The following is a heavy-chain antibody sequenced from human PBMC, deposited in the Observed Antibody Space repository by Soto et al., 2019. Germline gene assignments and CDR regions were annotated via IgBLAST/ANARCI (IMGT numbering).Heavy chain of an antibody. D-gene: IGHD3-10*01. CDR2: IYHSGST. CDR1: GGSISSSNW. CDR3: ARGGFTMVRGVTVNWFDP. Sequence: KPSETLSLTCAVSGGSISSSNWWSWVRQPPGKGLEWIGEIYHSGSTNYNPSLKSRVTISVDKSKNQFSLKLSSVTAADTAVYYCARGGFTMVRGVTVNWFDPWGQGTLVTVSS. J-gene: IGHJ5*02. V-gene: IGHV4-4*02.